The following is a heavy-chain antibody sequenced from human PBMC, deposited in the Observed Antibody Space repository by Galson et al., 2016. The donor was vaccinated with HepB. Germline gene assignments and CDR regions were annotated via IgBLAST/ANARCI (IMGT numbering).Heavy chain of an antibody. J-gene: IGHJ4*02. CDR1: GYRFTNYW. CDR3: ARLGAAAAGLPDY. D-gene: IGHD6-13*01. V-gene: IGHV5-51*03. Sequence: QSGAEVKKPGESLKISCKGSGYRFTNYWIGWVRQMPGKGLEWMGIIYPGDSDSRYNPAFQGQVTMSADKSISTAYLQWSSLKASDTAMYYCARLGAAAAGLPDYWGQGTLVTVSS. CDR2: IYPGDSDS.